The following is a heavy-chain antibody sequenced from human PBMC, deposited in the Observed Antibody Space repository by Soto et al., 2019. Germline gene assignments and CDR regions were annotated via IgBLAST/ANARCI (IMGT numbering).Heavy chain of an antibody. CDR3: ARGRGRWLQLNAFDI. V-gene: IGHV4-34*01. D-gene: IGHD5-12*01. CDR2: INHSGST. CDR1: GGSFSGYY. Sequence: SETLSLTCAVYGGSFSGYYWSWIRQPRGKGLEWIGEINHSGSTNYNPSLKSRVTISVDTSKNQFSLKLSSVTAADTAVYYCARGRGRWLQLNAFDIWGQGTMVTVSS. J-gene: IGHJ3*02.